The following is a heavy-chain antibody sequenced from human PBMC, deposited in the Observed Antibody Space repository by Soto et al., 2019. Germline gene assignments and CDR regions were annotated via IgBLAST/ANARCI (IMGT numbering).Heavy chain of an antibody. Sequence: PGGSLRISCAASGFTFSTYAMSWVRQAPGKGLEWVSVISGGGGSTYYADSVKGRFTISRDNSKNTLYLDMNSLRAEDTAIYYCAKDCYTISWYRSYFHYWGQGTLVTVSS. CDR1: GFTFSTYA. D-gene: IGHD6-13*01. J-gene: IGHJ4*02. CDR3: AKDCYTISWYRSYFHY. V-gene: IGHV3-23*01. CDR2: ISGGGGST.